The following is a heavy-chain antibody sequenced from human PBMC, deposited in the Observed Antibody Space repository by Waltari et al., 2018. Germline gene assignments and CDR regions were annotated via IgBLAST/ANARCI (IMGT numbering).Heavy chain of an antibody. D-gene: IGHD3-10*01. Sequence: EVRLVESGGDLVQPGGSLRLSCAASGFPVSSHSMPWLRQAPGKGLEWVSVIYSGGSANYTDSVKGRFIVSRDNSRNTLYLQMNGLRADDTAIYYCARGHRGSRPLWGQGTLVTVSS. J-gene: IGHJ4*02. V-gene: IGHV3-53*01. CDR3: ARGHRGSRPL. CDR1: GFPVSSHS. CDR2: IYSGGSA.